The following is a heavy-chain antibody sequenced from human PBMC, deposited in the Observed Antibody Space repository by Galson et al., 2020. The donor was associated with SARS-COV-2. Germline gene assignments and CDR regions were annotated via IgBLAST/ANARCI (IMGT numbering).Heavy chain of an antibody. CDR2: ISYDGSNK. J-gene: IGHJ6*02. CDR1: GFNFSSYA. CDR3: ARGGITIFGVVTGYYGMDV. V-gene: IGHV3-30*04. Sequence: GESLKISCAASGFNFSSYAMHWVRQAPGKGLEWVAVISYDGSNKYYADSVKGRFTISRDNSKNTLYLQMNSLRAEDTAVYYCARGGITIFGVVTGYYGMDVWGQGTTVTVSS. D-gene: IGHD3-3*01.